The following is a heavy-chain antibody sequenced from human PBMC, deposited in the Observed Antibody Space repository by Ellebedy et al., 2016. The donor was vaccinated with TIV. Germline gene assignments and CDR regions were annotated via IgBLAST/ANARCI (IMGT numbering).Heavy chain of an antibody. CDR1: GFTFSSYS. D-gene: IGHD3-16*01. CDR2: ISSSSSTI. V-gene: IGHV3-48*01. J-gene: IGHJ6*03. Sequence: ESLKISXAASGFTFSSYSMNWVRQAPGKGLEWVSYISSSSSTIYYADSVKGRFTISRDNAKNSLYLQMNSLRAEDSAVYYCARVSGGPHYYYSYYMDVWGKGTTVTVSS. CDR3: ARVSGGPHYYYSYYMDV.